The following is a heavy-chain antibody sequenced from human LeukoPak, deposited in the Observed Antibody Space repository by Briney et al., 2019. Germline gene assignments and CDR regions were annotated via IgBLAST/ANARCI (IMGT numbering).Heavy chain of an antibody. CDR1: GFTFSRFG. V-gene: IGHV3-33*01. CDR2: IWYDGSNK. D-gene: IGHD2-21*01. J-gene: IGHJ4*02. Sequence: GGSLRLSCATSGFTFSRFGRHWVRQAPGKGLEWVGVIWYDGSNKDYADSVKGRFTISRDNPKTTLDLQMSGLRAEDLAVEYCATSAHIEVVPAPPPDYWGQGTLVTVTS. CDR3: ATSAHIEVVPAPPPDY.